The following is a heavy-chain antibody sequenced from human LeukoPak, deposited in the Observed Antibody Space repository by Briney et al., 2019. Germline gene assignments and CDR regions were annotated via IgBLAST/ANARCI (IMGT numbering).Heavy chain of an antibody. D-gene: IGHD3-10*01. CDR2: IYTSGST. CDR1: GGSISSYY. CDR3: ARDSGTTGEVKFDP. V-gene: IGHV4-4*07. J-gene: IGHJ5*02. Sequence: SETLSLTCTVSGGSISSYYWSWIRQPAGKGPEWIGRIYTSGSTTYNPSLKSRATMSVDTSKNQFSLKLSSVTAADTAVYYCARDSGTTGEVKFDPWGQGTLVTVSS.